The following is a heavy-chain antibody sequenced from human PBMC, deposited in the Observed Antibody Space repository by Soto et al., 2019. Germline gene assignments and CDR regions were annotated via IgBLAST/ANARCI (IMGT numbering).Heavy chain of an antibody. D-gene: IGHD3-9*01. CDR2: ISHTGSS. CDR1: GGSIGSYH. V-gene: IGHV4-59*01. CDR3: ARGRLRRFDWVNPARGDYYLVDV. J-gene: IGHJ6*02. Sequence: QVQLQESGPGLVKPSETLSLTCSVSGGSIGSYHWSWVRLPPGKGLEWIGYISHTGSSNYNSSLKGRVSLSVDTSKSQFSLTLRSVTAADTAVYYCARGRLRRFDWVNPARGDYYLVDVWGQGTTVTVS.